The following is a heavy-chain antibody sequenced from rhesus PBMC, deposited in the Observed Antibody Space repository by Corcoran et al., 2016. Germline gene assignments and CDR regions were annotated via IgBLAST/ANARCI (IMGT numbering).Heavy chain of an antibody. J-gene: IGHJ4*01. D-gene: IGHD4-29*01. CDR3: AKDQGGRYPED. CDR2: ISETGGNT. CDR1: GFTFSTYG. Sequence: EVQLVETGGGLVQPGGCLKLSCTASGFTFSTYGMNGVRQAPGKGQEGVATISETGGNTYYADSVKGRFTISRDNSKNTLSLQMNSLRTEDTAVYFCAKDQGGRYPEDWGQGVLVTVSS. V-gene: IGHV3S5*01.